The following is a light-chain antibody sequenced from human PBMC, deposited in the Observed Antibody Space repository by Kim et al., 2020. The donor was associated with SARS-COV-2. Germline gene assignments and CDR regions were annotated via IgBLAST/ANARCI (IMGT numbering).Light chain of an antibody. CDR3: SAWDRSLSAWV. CDR2: SND. J-gene: IGLJ3*02. Sequence: QTATVTGTGNSDNIGYGGALGLRQNQGHPPKPLAYSNDVRPSGISERFSASRSGDTVSLTITGLQPEDEADYYCSAWDRSLSAWVFGGGTQLTVL. CDR1: SDNIGYGG. V-gene: IGLV10-54*01.